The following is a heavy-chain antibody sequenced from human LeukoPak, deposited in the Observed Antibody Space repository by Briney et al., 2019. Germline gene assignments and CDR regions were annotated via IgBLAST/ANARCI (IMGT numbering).Heavy chain of an antibody. J-gene: IGHJ6*02. V-gene: IGHV3-30*03. D-gene: IGHD4/OR15-4a*01. CDR2: ISYDGSHK. CDR1: EFTFTTYG. Sequence: GGSLTLSCAASEFTFTTYGMHWVRQAPGKGLEWVAVISYDGSHKYSADSVKGRFTISRDNSKNTLYLQMNSLRTEDTAVYFCSASRPHYGDYYGLDVWGHGTTVTVSS. CDR3: SASRPHYGDYYGLDV.